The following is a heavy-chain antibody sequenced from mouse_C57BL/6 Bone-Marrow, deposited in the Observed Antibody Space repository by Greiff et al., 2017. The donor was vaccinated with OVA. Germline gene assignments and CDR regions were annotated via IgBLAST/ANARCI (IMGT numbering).Heavy chain of an antibody. V-gene: IGHV5-12*01. Sequence: EVKLMESGGGLVQPGGSLKLSCAASGFTFSDYYMYWVRQTPEKRLEWVAYISNGGGSTYYPDTVKGRFTISRDNAKNTLYLQMSRLKSEDTAMDYCARQYDGSAMDYWGQGTSVTVSS. D-gene: IGHD2-3*01. J-gene: IGHJ4*01. CDR1: GFTFSDYY. CDR3: ARQYDGSAMDY. CDR2: ISNGGGST.